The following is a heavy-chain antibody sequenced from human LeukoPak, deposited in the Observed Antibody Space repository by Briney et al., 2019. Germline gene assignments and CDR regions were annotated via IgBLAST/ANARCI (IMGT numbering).Heavy chain of an antibody. V-gene: IGHV4-59*08. D-gene: IGHD1-26*01. CDR2: VDYSGRT. J-gene: IGHJ4*02. CDR3: ATNIPTPTTSPPLGY. CDR1: GVSTNTYYY. Sequence: SETLSLTCTVSGVSTNTYYYWSWIRQPPGKGLEWIGYVDYSGRTRYSPSLKSRVTISVDTSKYQFSLELSSVTAADTAVYYCATNIPTPTTSPPLGYWGQGTLVTVSS.